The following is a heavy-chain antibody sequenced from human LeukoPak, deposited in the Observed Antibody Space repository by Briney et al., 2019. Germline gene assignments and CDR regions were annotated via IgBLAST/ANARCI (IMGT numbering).Heavy chain of an antibody. CDR2: TYHTWST. V-gene: IGHV4-59*01. J-gene: IGHJ4*03. Sequence: SETLSLTCTVSGGSISNYYWSWIRQPPGKGLEWIGYTYHTWSTYYTPSLQSRVTMSVDTSKNQFSLKLTSVTAADTAVYYCAREGVGSYSGYWGQGTLVTVSS. CDR3: AREGVGSYSGY. D-gene: IGHD7-27*01. CDR1: GGSISNYY.